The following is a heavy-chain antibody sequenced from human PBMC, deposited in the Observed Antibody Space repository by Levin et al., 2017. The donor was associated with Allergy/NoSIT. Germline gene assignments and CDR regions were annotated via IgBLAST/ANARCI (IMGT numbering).Heavy chain of an antibody. CDR3: ARMVRGVYFDY. J-gene: IGHJ4*02. D-gene: IGHD3-10*01. Sequence: RSQTLSLTCTVSGGSISSSSYYWGWIRQPPGKGLEWIGSIYYSGSTYYNPSLKSRVTISVDTSKNQFSLKLSSVTAADTAVYYCARMVRGVYFDYWGQGTLVTVSS. CDR1: GGSISSSSYY. CDR2: IYYSGST. V-gene: IGHV4-39*01.